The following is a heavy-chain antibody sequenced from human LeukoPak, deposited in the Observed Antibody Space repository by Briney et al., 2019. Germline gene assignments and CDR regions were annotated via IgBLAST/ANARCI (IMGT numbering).Heavy chain of an antibody. D-gene: IGHD3-10*01. CDR1: GFTFSSYW. CDR2: INSDGSSI. J-gene: IGHJ5*02. Sequence: GGSLRLSCAASGFTFSSYWMHWIRQAPGRGLVWVSRINSDGSSINYADSVKGRFTISRDNAKNTLHLQMNSLRGEDTAVYYCARDLDGSGNYHWFDPWGQGTLVTVSS. CDR3: ARDLDGSGNYHWFDP. V-gene: IGHV3-74*01.